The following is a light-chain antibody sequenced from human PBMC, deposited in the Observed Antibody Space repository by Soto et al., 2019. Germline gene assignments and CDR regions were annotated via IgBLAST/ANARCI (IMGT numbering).Light chain of an antibody. CDR2: RNN. Sequence: QSVLTQPPSASGTPGQRVTISCSGGISNIESNYVYWYQQFPGAAPKLLIYRNNQRPSGVPDRFSASTFGTAASLAISGLRSEDEAYYYCNSHTSADFRVFGTGTKLTVL. V-gene: IGLV1-47*01. CDR3: NSHTSADFRV. J-gene: IGLJ1*01. CDR1: ISNIESNY.